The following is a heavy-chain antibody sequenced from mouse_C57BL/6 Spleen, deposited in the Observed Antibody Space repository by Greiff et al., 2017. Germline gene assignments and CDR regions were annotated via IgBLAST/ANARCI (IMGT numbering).Heavy chain of an antibody. D-gene: IGHD2-3*01. CDR2: INYDGSST. V-gene: IGHV5-16*01. J-gene: IGHJ4*01. Sequence: EVKLMESEGGLVQPGSSMKLSCTASGFTFSDYYMAWVRQVPEKGLEWVANINYDGSSTYYLDSLKSRFIISRDNAKNILYLQMSSLKSEDTATYYCATGDDGPGGAMDRWGKGTSVTVSS. CDR3: ATGDDGPGGAMDR. CDR1: GFTFSDYY.